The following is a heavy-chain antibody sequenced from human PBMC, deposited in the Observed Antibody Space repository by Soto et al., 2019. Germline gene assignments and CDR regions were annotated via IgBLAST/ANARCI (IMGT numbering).Heavy chain of an antibody. CDR2: IIPIFGTA. V-gene: IGHV1-69*01. D-gene: IGHD3-3*01. Sequence: QVQLVQSGAEVKKPGSSVKVSCKASGGTFSSYAISWVRQAPGQGLEWMGGIIPIFGTANYAQKFQGRVTITADESRSTAYMELSSLRSEDTAVYYCASPGGITIFGVVATAAFDIWGQGTMVTVSS. J-gene: IGHJ3*02. CDR3: ASPGGITIFGVVATAAFDI. CDR1: GGTFSSYA.